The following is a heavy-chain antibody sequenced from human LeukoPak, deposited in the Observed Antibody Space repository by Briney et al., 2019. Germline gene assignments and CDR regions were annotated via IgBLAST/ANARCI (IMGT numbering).Heavy chain of an antibody. CDR3: ARDPHSSGWYWFDP. CDR1: GYTFTSYD. CDR2: MNPNSGNT. V-gene: IGHV1-8*02. Sequence: GASVKVSCKASGYTFTSYDINWVRQATGQGLEWMGWMNPNSGNTGYAQKFQGRVTMTRDMSTSTVYMELSSLRSEDTAVYYCARDPHSSGWYWFDPWGQGTLVTVSS. D-gene: IGHD6-19*01. J-gene: IGHJ5*02.